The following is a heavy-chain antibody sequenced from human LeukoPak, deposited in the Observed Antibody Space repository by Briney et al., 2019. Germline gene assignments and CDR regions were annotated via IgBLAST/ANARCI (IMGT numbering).Heavy chain of an antibody. D-gene: IGHD3-10*01. CDR2: ISYDGSNK. Sequence: GGSLRLSCAASGFTFSSYGMHWVRQAPGKGLEWVAVISYDGSNKYYADSVKGRFTISRDNSKNTLYLQMNSLRAEDTAVYYCAKDRAYYGSGSYRIIYYYGMDVWGQGTTVTVSS. CDR3: AKDRAYYGSGSYRIIYYYGMDV. CDR1: GFTFSSYG. V-gene: IGHV3-30*18. J-gene: IGHJ6*02.